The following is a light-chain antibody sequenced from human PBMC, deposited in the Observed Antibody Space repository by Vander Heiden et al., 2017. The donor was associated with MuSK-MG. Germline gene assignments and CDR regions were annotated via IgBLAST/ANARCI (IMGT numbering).Light chain of an antibody. CDR3: QQRSNGPPRPT. CDR1: QSVSSY. Sequence: EIVLTQSPATLSLSPGERATLSCRASQSVSSYLAWYQQKPGQAPRLLIYDASNRATGITARFSGSGYGTDFTLTISSLEPEDFAVYYCQQRSNGPPRPTFGGGTKVEIK. J-gene: IGKJ4*01. CDR2: DAS. V-gene: IGKV3-11*01.